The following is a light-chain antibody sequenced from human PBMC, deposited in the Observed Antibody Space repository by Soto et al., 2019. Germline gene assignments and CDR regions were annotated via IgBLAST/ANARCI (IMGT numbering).Light chain of an antibody. J-gene: IGKJ5*01. CDR2: FAS. V-gene: IGKV1D-16*01. Sequence: DIQMTQSPSSLSASVGDRVNITCRASQDIGSHLAWYQQKPEKAPKSLIYFASTLQSGVPSRFSASGSGTDFTLTISSLQPEDFATYYCQQFRSFPITFGQGTRLEIK. CDR3: QQFRSFPIT. CDR1: QDIGSH.